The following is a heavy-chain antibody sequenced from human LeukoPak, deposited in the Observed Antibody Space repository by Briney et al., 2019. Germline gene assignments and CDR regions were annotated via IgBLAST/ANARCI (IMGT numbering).Heavy chain of an antibody. CDR3: ARGTMVVVVKEDY. D-gene: IGHD3-22*01. CDR1: GDSVSSNSAA. V-gene: IGHV6-1*01. CDR2: TYYRSKWNN. J-gene: IGHJ4*02. Sequence: SQTLSLTCAISGDSVSSNSAARNWIRQSPSRGLEWLGRTYYRSKWNNDYAVSVKSRITINPDTSKNQFSLQLNSVTPEDTAVYYCARGTMVVVVKEDYWGQGTLVTVSS.